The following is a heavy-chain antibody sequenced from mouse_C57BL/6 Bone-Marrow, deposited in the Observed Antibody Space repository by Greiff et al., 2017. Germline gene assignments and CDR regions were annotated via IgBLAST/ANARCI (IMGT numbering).Heavy chain of an antibody. J-gene: IGHJ4*01. CDR3: ARGIYYDYDDARDY. CDR1: GYTFTSYW. CDR2: IDPNSGGT. D-gene: IGHD2-4*01. Sequence: VQLQQPGAELVKPGASVKLSCKASGYTFTSYWMHWVRQRPGRGLEWIGKIDPNSGGTKYNEKFKSKATLTVDKPSSTAYMQLSSLTSEDSAVYYGARGIYYDYDDARDYWGQGTSVTVSS. V-gene: IGHV1-72*01.